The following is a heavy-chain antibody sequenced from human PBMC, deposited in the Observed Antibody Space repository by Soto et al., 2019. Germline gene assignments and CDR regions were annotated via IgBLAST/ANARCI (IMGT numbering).Heavy chain of an antibody. CDR2: IYRTGST. V-gene: IGHV4-4*02. J-gene: IGHJ4*02. D-gene: IGHD1-7*01. CDR1: GGSFTSNNW. CDR3: TSRDPGTSVDY. Sequence: SGTLSLTCAVSGGSFTSNNWWTWVRQPPGQGLEWIGEIYRTGSTNYNPSLKSRVTISLYKSDKQISLKVTSLTAADTAVYYCTSRDPGTSVDYWGQGTLVTVSS.